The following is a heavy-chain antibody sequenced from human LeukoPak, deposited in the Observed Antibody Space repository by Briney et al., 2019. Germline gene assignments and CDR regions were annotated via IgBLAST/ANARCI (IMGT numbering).Heavy chain of an antibody. V-gene: IGHV4-61*02. CDR2: IYTSGST. CDR1: GGSISSGSYY. D-gene: IGHD1-26*01. CDR3: ARGGEELLGAFDI. Sequence: SETLSLTCTVSGGSISSGSYYWSWIRQPAGKGLEWIGRIYTSGSTNYNPSLKSRVTISVDTSKNQFSLKLSSVTAVDTAVYYCARGGEELLGAFDIWGQGTMVTVSS. J-gene: IGHJ3*02.